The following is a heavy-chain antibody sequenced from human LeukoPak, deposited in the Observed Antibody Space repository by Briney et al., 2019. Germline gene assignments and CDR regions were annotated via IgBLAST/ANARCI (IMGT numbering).Heavy chain of an antibody. CDR1: GFTFDTHH. J-gene: IGHJ4*02. Sequence: PGGSLRLSCAASGFTFDTHHMSWVRQAPGKGLEWLSDITGSGGTTHYSDSVTGRFTIFRDNSKNTLYLQMDNLRVEDTAVYYCARDQALQLVGDSWGQGTLVSVSS. CDR3: ARDQALQLVGDS. D-gene: IGHD6-13*01. V-gene: IGHV3-23*01. CDR2: ITGSGGTT.